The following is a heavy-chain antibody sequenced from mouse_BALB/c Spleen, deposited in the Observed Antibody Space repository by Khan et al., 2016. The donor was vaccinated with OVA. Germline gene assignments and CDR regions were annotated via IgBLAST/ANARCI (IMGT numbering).Heavy chain of an antibody. V-gene: IGHV1-4*01. D-gene: IGHD2-14*01. CDR2: INPSNDYT. Sequence: LEESGAELARPGASVKMSCKASGYTFTSYTIHWIKKRPGQGLEWIGYINPSNDYTNYTQKFKDQATLTTDKSSTTAYLRLSSLTSDDSAVYNCVRDGAYHRNDGWFAYWGQGTLVTVSA. CDR1: GYTFTSYT. J-gene: IGHJ3*01. CDR3: VRDGAYHRNDGWFAY.